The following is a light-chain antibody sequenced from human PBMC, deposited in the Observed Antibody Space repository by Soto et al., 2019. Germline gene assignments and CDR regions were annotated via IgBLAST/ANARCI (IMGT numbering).Light chain of an antibody. CDR3: QQYGSSPPIT. V-gene: IGKV3-20*01. J-gene: IGKJ5*01. CDR1: QSVSSSY. CDR2: GAS. Sequence: EIVLTQSPGTLYLSPGERATLSCRASQSVSSSYLAWYQQKPGQAPSLLIYGASSRATGIPDRFSGSGSGTDFTLTISRVEPEDFAVYYCQQYGSSPPITFGQGTRVEIK.